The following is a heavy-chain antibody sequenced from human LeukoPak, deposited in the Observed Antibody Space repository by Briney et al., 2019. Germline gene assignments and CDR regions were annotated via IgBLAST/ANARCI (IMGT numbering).Heavy chain of an antibody. V-gene: IGHV4-38-2*01. CDR1: GFTFSSYW. D-gene: IGHD1-7*01. CDR3: ARTYSRYNWNYANDY. CDR2: ILHSGST. Sequence: GSLRLSCAASGFTFSSYWMNWVRQAPGKGLEWIGSILHSGSTYYNPSLKSRVTISVDTSKNQFSLKLSSVTAADTAVYYCARTYSRYNWNYANDYWGQGTLVTVSS. J-gene: IGHJ4*02.